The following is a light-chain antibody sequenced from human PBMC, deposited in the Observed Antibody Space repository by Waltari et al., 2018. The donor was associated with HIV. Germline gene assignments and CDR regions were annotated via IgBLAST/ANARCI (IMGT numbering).Light chain of an antibody. CDR2: GAS. J-gene: IGKJ1*01. Sequence: ELVMPQSPATLSVSPGERATLPCRAGQSVRNNLAWFQQRPGQAPRLLISGASTRATDVSARFSGSGSGTEFTLTISSLQSEDFAIYYCQQYNKWPWTFGQGTKVEIK. V-gene: IGKV3-15*01. CDR3: QQYNKWPWT. CDR1: QSVRNN.